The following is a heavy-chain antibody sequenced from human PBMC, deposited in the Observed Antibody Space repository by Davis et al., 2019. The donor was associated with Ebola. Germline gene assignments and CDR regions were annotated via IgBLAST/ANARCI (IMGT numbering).Heavy chain of an antibody. J-gene: IGHJ5*02. CDR2: ISYDGNSK. Sequence: PGGSLRLSCAASGFTFSRYSMHWVRQAPGKGLQWVTVISYDGNSKYYADSVKGRFTISRDNSKNTLYLQMNALRPEDTAVYYCARAPIAGAGTRWGTRWFDPWGQGTLVTVSS. V-gene: IGHV3-30-3*01. D-gene: IGHD6-13*01. CDR1: GFTFSRYS. CDR3: ARAPIAGAGTRWGTRWFDP.